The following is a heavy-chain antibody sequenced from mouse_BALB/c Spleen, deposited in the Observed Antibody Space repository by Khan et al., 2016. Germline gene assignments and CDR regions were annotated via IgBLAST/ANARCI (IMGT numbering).Heavy chain of an antibody. J-gene: IGHJ3*01. V-gene: IGHV2-6-7*01. CDR3: ASYYDYDGGFAY. CDR2: IWGDGST. D-gene: IGHD2-4*01. Sequence: QVQLKESGPGLVAPSQSLSITCTVSRFSITGFAVNWVRQPPGKGLEWLGVIWGDGSTDYDSALKSRLSISKDDSKSQVFLKMNSLQTDDTARYXCASYYDYDGGFAYWGQGTLVTVSA. CDR1: RFSITGFA.